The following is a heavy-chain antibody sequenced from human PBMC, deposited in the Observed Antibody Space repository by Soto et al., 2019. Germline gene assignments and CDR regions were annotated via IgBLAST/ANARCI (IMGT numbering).Heavy chain of an antibody. CDR2: IYHSGST. Sequence: SETLSLTCAVSGGSISSGGYSWSWIRQPPGKGLEWIGYIYHSGSTYYNPSLKSRVTISVDRSKNQFSLKLSSVTAADTAVYYCARGGIASSRTMGNWFDPWGQGTLVTVSS. D-gene: IGHD6-13*01. CDR3: ARGGIASSRTMGNWFDP. V-gene: IGHV4-30-2*01. CDR1: GGSISSGGYS. J-gene: IGHJ5*02.